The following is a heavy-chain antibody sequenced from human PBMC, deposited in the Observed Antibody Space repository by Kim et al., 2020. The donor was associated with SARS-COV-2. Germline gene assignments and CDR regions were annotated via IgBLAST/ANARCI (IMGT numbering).Heavy chain of an antibody. J-gene: IGHJ4*02. V-gene: IGHV4-34*01. Sequence: SETLSLTCAVYGGSFSGYYWSWIRQPPGKGLEWIGEINHSGSTNYNPSLKSRVTISVDTSKNQLSLKLSSVTTADTAVYYCASGGQYYVSIHWGQGTLVTVSS. CDR3: ASGGQYYVSIH. D-gene: IGHD3-3*01. CDR2: INHSGST. CDR1: GGSFSGYY.